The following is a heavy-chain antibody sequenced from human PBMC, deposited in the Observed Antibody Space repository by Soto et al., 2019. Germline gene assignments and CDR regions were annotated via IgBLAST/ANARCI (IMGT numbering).Heavy chain of an antibody. CDR1: GGTFSSYA. D-gene: IGHD2-15*01. CDR3: ARDRGDPSDIVVVVAATRDYGMDV. CDR2: IIPIFGTA. V-gene: IGHV1-69*13. Sequence: ASVKVSCKASGGTFSSYAISWVRQAPGQGLEWMGGIIPIFGTANYAQKFQGRVTITADESTSTAYMELSSLRSEDTAVYYCARDRGDPSDIVVVVAATRDYGMDVWGQGTPVPVSS. J-gene: IGHJ6*02.